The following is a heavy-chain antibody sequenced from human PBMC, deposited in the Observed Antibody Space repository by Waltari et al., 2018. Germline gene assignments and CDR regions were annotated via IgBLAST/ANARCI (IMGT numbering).Heavy chain of an antibody. CDR3: ARDLSDWNFPSYYYGMDV. V-gene: IGHV3-11*04. CDR1: GFPFGDDF. D-gene: IGHD1-7*01. CDR2: ISSSGGSA. J-gene: IGHJ6*02. Sequence: QVQVVESGGGLVKPGESVRLSCAASGFPFGDDFMIWIRQAPGKGLEWLSYISSSGGSAYYADSVKGRFTISRDNAKNSLYLQMNNLRAEDTATYYCARDLSDWNFPSYYYGMDVWGQGTAVTVSS.